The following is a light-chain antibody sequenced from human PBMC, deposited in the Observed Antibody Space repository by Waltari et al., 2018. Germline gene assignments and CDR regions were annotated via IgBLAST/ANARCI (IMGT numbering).Light chain of an antibody. J-gene: IGKJ2*01. V-gene: IGKV3-11*01. Sequence: EIVLTQSPATLSLSPGERATLFCRASQSISRFLAWYQLKPGQSPRLLIYDASNWATGIPARFSGSGSGTDFTLTISSLEPEDSAVYYCQHHTGYTFGQGTKLEI. CDR2: DAS. CDR3: QHHTGYT. CDR1: QSISRF.